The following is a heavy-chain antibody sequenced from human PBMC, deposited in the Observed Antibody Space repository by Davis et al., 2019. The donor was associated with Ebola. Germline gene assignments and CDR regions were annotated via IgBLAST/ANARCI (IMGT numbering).Heavy chain of an antibody. D-gene: IGHD3-9*01. CDR1: GFTFDDYA. J-gene: IGHJ4*02. CDR3: ARAEYDILTGYYDY. CDR2: ISWNSGSI. Sequence: SLKISCAASGFTFDDYAMHWVRQAPGKGLEWVSGISWNSGSIGYADSVKGRFTISRDNAKNSLYLQMNSLRAEDTAVYYCARAEYDILTGYYDYWGQGTLVTVSS. V-gene: IGHV3-9*01.